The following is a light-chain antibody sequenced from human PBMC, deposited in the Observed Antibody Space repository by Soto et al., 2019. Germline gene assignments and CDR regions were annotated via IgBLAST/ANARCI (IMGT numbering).Light chain of an antibody. Sequence: QTVVTQPPSVSGAPGQRVTISCTGSSSNIGADYDVHWYQHFPRRAPKLLIYGNKNRPSGVPDRFSGTKSGTSASLDITGLQAEDEADYYCQSFDTRLNTVVFGGGTKLTVL. CDR2: GNK. CDR1: SSNIGADYD. CDR3: QSFDTRLNTVV. V-gene: IGLV1-40*01. J-gene: IGLJ2*01.